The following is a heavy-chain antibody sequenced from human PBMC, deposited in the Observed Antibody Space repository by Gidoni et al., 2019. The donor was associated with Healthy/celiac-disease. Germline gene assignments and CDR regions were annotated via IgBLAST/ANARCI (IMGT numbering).Heavy chain of an antibody. D-gene: IGHD4-4*01. CDR2: SGST. Sequence: SGSTYYNPSLKSRVTISVDTSKNQFSLKLSSVTAADTAVYYCARAHFSNYLSWFDPWGQGTLVTVSS. CDR3: ARAHFSNYLSWFDP. V-gene: IGHV4-30-4*01. J-gene: IGHJ5*02.